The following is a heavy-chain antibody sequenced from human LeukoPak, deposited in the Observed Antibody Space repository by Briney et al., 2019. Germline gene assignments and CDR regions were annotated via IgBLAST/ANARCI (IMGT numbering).Heavy chain of an antibody. CDR3: ARTTAGATEGAFDI. V-gene: IGHV1-18*01. CDR1: GYTFSNKG. J-gene: IGHJ3*02. D-gene: IGHD1-26*01. CDR2: ISGYNGHT. Sequence: ASVKVSCKASGYTFSNKGISWVRQAPGQGLEWMGWISGYNGHTKYAQKFQGRVTMTTDTSTSTAYMELTSLTSDDTAVYYCARTTAGATEGAFDIWGQGTMVTVSS.